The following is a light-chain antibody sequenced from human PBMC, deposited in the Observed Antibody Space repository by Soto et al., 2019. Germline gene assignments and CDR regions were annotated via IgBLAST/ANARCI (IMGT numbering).Light chain of an antibody. V-gene: IGLV3-1*01. CDR2: QYS. CDR3: QAWDSSTVL. Sequence: SYELTQPPSVSVSPGQTASITCSGDKLGDKYACWYQQKPGQSPVLVIYQYSKRPSGIPERFSGSNSGNTATLIISGTQAMDEADYYCQAWDSSTVLFGGGTKLTVL. CDR1: KLGDKY. J-gene: IGLJ2*01.